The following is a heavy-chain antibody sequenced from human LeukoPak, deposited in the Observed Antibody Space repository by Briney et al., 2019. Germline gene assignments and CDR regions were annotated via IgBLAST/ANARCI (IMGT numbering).Heavy chain of an antibody. V-gene: IGHV4-39*01. CDR3: ARSILSITMIVVVITPFDY. CDR1: GGSISSSSYY. CDR2: IYYSGST. J-gene: IGHJ4*02. D-gene: IGHD3-22*01. Sequence: PSETLSLTCTVSGGSISSSSYYWGWIRQPPGKGLECIGSIYYSGSTYYNPSLKSRVTISVDTSKNQFSLKLSSVTAADTAVYYCARSILSITMIVVVITPFDYWGQGTLVTVSS.